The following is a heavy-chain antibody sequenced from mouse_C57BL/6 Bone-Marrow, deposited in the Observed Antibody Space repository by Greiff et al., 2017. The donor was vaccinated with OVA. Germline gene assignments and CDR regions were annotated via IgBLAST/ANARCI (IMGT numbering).Heavy chain of an antibody. CDR2: IHPNSGST. J-gene: IGHJ4*01. CDR1: GYTFTSYW. D-gene: IGHD1-1*01. Sequence: QVQLQQPGAELVKPGASVKLSCKASGYTFTSYWMHWVKQRPGQGLEWIGMIHPNSGSTNYNEKFKSKATLTVDKSSSTAYMQLNSLTSEDSAVYYCARPLITTVVAGNAMDYWGQGTSVTVSS. CDR3: ARPLITTVVAGNAMDY. V-gene: IGHV1-64*01.